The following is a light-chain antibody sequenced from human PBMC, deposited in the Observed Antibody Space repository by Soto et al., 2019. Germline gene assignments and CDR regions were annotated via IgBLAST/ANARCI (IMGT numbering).Light chain of an antibody. J-gene: IGKJ1*01. V-gene: IGKV1-27*01. CDR3: LRYASALWA. Sequence: DIQMTQSPSSLSAPVGDRVTFTCRASQGISNFVAWYQQKPGKIPKLLINGASTLQSGVPSRFRGSGSGTDFTLPISSLQPEDVATYFCLRYASALWAFGQGPKVEVK. CDR2: GAS. CDR1: QGISNF.